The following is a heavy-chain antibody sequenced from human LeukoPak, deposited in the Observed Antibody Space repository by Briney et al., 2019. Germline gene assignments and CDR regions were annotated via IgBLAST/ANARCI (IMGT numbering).Heavy chain of an antibody. CDR2: ISSSGSTI. D-gene: IGHD6-13*01. J-gene: IGHJ3*02. CDR1: GFTFSSYE. V-gene: IGHV3-48*03. CDR3: ARAFGGYSSSWYDYRYAFDI. Sequence: GGSLRLSCAASGFTFSSYEMNWVRQAPGKGLEWVSYISSSGSTIYYADSVKGRFTISRDNSKNTLYLQMNSLRAEDTAVYYCARAFGGYSSSWYDYRYAFDIWGQGTMVTVSS.